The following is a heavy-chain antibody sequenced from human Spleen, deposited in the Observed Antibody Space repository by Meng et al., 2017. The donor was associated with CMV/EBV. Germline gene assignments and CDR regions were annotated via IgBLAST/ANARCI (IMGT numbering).Heavy chain of an antibody. D-gene: IGHD2-2*01. CDR1: SISSGDLY. Sequence: SISSGDLYWIWIRQPPGKGLEWIGYIYYSGSTYYNPSLKSRVTISVDTSKNQFSLKLSSVTAADTAVYYCASESCSSTSCTSGFDPWGQGTLVTVSS. V-gene: IGHV4-30-4*08. J-gene: IGHJ5*02. CDR3: ASESCSSTSCTSGFDP. CDR2: IYYSGST.